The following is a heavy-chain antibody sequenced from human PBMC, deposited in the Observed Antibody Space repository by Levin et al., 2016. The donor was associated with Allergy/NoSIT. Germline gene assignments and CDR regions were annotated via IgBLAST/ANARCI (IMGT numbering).Heavy chain of an antibody. V-gene: IGHV3-30*03. Sequence: GGSLRLSCAASGFTFSTYGMHWVRQAPDKGLEWVAVILHDENNRYYADSVKGRFTISRDNSKNTVFLQMDSLRDEDTAVYYCVRDPNWKSILATIPWGQGTLVTVSS. CDR3: VRDPNWKSILATIP. J-gene: IGHJ5*02. CDR2: ILHDENNR. CDR1: GFTFSTYG. D-gene: IGHD1-1*01.